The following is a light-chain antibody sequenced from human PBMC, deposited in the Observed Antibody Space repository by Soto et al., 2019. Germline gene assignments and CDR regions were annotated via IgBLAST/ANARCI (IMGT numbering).Light chain of an antibody. Sequence: QSALTQPASVSGSPGQSLTISRTGTSSDVGGYNYVAWYQQHPGKAPKLMIYDVSNRPSGVSNRFSDSKAGNTASLTISGLQAEDLADYCCGTYTRSGTLGFGGGAKRTVL. J-gene: IGLJ3*02. CDR1: SSDVGGYNY. CDR3: GTYTRSGTLG. CDR2: DVS. V-gene: IGLV2-14*01.